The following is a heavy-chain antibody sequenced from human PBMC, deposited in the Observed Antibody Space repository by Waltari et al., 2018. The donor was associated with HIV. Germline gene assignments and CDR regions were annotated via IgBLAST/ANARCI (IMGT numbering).Heavy chain of an antibody. Sequence: QVQLVQSGAEVKKPGASVKVSCKASGYTFTSYDINWVRQATGQGLEWMGLMIPNSGDTGSAQKFQGRSTMTSNTSISTVYMELSSLTSEETAVYYCVRAAIYSRGCFDYWGQGTLVTVSS. J-gene: IGHJ4*02. D-gene: IGHD6-19*01. CDR2: MIPNSGDT. CDR3: VRAAIYSRGCFDY. CDR1: GYTFTSYD. V-gene: IGHV1-8*01.